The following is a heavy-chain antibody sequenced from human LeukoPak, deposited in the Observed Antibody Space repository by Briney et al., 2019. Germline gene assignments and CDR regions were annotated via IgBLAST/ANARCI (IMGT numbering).Heavy chain of an antibody. D-gene: IGHD2-8*01. CDR2: IQYDGSNE. CDR1: GFTFSSYW. J-gene: IGHJ6*03. CDR3: AKDRCSNGIGCFYYYMDV. V-gene: IGHV3-30*02. Sequence: GGSLRLSCAASGFTFSSYWMSWVRQAPGKGLEWVAYIQYDGSNEQYGDSVKGRFSISRDSSKNIVFLQMNSLRPEDTAVYYCAKDRCSNGIGCFYYYMDVWGKGTTVTISS.